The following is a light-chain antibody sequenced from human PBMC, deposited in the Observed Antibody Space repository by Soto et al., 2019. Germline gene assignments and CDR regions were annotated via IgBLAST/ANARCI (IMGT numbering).Light chain of an antibody. CDR3: QQYGTSPRT. Sequence: EIVLTQSPDTLSLSPGERATLSCRASQSLSSAYLVWYQQKPGQAPRLLMFAASSRATGTPDRFSGSWSGTDFTLTISRLETEDFAVYYCQQYGTSPRTFGQGTKVEI. CDR1: QSLSSAY. CDR2: AAS. J-gene: IGKJ1*01. V-gene: IGKV3-20*01.